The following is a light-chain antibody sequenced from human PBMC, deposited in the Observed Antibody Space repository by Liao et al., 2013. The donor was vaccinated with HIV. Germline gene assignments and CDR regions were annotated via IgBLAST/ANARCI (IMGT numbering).Light chain of an antibody. CDR3: QVWDSNSDHQV. CDR2: YDT. V-gene: IGLV3-21*04. CDR1: NIGDKG. Sequence: SYVLTQPPSVSVAPGKTARITCGGDNIGDKGVHWYQQKPGQAPLLVIYYDTNRPSGIPERFSGTNSADTATLTIRRVEAGDEADYYCQVWDSNSDHQVFGGGTKLTVL. J-gene: IGLJ3*02.